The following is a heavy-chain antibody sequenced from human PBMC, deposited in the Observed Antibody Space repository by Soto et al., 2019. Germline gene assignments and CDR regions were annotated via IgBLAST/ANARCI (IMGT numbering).Heavy chain of an antibody. Sequence: GGSLRLSCAASGFTFSSYVMSWVRQAPGKGLEWVSGISGSGGSTYYADSVKGRFTISRDNSKNTLYLQMNSLRAEDTAVYYCAKSRYSYEAYYYGMDVWGRGTTVTVSS. CDR2: ISGSGGST. J-gene: IGHJ6*02. CDR1: GFTFSSYV. V-gene: IGHV3-23*01. CDR3: AKSRYSYEAYYYGMDV. D-gene: IGHD5-18*01.